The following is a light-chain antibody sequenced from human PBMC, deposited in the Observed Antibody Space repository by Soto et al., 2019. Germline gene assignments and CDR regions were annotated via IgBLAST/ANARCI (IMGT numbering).Light chain of an antibody. J-gene: IGKJ4*01. CDR2: KAS. CDR3: QHYNSYPLT. Sequence: DIQMTQSPSTLSASVGDRVTITCRASQSISTRLAWLQQKPGKAPRLLIYKASTLESGVPSRFSGSGSGTEFTLTISSLQPDDFATYYCQHYNSYPLTFGGGTKVEIK. V-gene: IGKV1-5*03. CDR1: QSISTR.